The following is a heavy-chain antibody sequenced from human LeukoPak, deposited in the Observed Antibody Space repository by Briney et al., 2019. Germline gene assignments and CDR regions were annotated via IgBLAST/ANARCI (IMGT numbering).Heavy chain of an antibody. Sequence: SETLSLTCTVTGGSISSYYWSWIRQPPGKGLEWIGYIYYSGSSNYNTSLKSRVTISVGTSKNQFSLKLSSVTAADTAVYYFARDRGIAAAGINYYYYGMDVWGQGTTVTVSS. V-gene: IGHV4-59*01. CDR2: IYYSGSS. CDR3: ARDRGIAAAGINYYYYGMDV. CDR1: GGSISSYY. D-gene: IGHD6-13*01. J-gene: IGHJ6*02.